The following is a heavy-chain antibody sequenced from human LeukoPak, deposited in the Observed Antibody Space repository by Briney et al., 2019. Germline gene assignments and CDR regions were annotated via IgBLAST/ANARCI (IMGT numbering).Heavy chain of an antibody. V-gene: IGHV3-48*03. D-gene: IGHD6-13*01. CDR2: ISSSGNTK. CDR3: ARGFAA. J-gene: IGHJ4*02. Sequence: SCKASGYTFTDYYMNWVRQAPGKGLEWVSYISSSGNTKYYADSVRGRFTISRDNAMKSLYLHMSSLRAEDTAVYYCARGFAAGGQGTLVTVSS. CDR1: GYTFTDYY.